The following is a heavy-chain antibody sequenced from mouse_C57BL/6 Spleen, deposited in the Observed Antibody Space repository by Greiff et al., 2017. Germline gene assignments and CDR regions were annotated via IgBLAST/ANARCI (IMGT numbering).Heavy chain of an antibody. D-gene: IGHD3-2*02. V-gene: IGHV1-80*01. Sequence: VQLVESGAELVKPGASVKISCKASGYAFSSYWMNWVKQRPGKGLEWIGQIYPGDGDTNYNGKFKGKATLTADKSSSTAYMQLSSLTSEDSAVYFCARSAQATNYYAMDYWGQGTSVTVSS. CDR3: ARSAQATNYYAMDY. CDR2: IYPGDGDT. CDR1: GYAFSSYW. J-gene: IGHJ4*01.